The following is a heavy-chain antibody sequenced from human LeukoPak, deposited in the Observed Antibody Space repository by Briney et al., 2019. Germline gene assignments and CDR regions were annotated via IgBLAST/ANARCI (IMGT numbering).Heavy chain of an antibody. Sequence: GRSLRLSCAASGFTFSSYAMHWVRQAPGKGLEWVSAISGSGGSTYYADSVKGRFTISRDNSKNTLYLQMNSLRAEDTAVYYCAKDGPPATIFGVVVHWFDPWGQGALVTVSS. D-gene: IGHD3-3*01. CDR1: GFTFSSYA. CDR3: AKDGPPATIFGVVVHWFDP. CDR2: ISGSGGST. J-gene: IGHJ5*02. V-gene: IGHV3-23*01.